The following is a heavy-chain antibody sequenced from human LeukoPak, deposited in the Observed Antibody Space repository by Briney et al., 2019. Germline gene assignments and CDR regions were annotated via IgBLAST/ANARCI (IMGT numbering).Heavy chain of an antibody. CDR2: INPNSGGT. V-gene: IGHV1-2*02. D-gene: IGHD3-10*01. CDR1: GYTFTGYY. Sequence: ASVKVSCKASGYTFTGYYMHWVRQAPGQGLEWMGWINPNSGGTNYAQKFQGRVTMTRDTSISTAYMELSRLRSDDTAVYYCARDQDQYYYGSGSYPYWGQGTLVTVSS. J-gene: IGHJ4*02. CDR3: ARDQDQYYYGSGSYPY.